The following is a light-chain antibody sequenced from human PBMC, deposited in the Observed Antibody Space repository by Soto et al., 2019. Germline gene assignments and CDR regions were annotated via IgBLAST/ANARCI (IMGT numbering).Light chain of an antibody. CDR2: GNS. CDR3: QSYDSSLSGSV. J-gene: IGLJ2*01. CDR1: SSNIGAGYD. V-gene: IGLV1-40*01. Sequence: QSVLTQPPSVCGAPGQRVTISCTRSSSNIGAGYDVHWYQQLPGTAPKLLIYGNSNRPSGVPDRFSGSKSGTSASLAITGLQAEDEADYYCQSYDSSLSGSVFGGGTKLTVL.